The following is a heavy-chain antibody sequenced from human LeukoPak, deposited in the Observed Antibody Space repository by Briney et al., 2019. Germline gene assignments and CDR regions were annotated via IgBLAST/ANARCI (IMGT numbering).Heavy chain of an antibody. Sequence: SETLSLTCTVSGGSISSSTYYRGWIRQPPGKGLEWIGYFHNSGTSTYNPSLKSRVTISADTSKNQFSLKLNSLTTADTAVYYCTRGAGWLIDSWGQGILVTVSS. V-gene: IGHV4-61*05. D-gene: IGHD5-12*01. CDR2: FHNSGTS. CDR1: GGSISSSTYY. CDR3: TRGAGWLIDS. J-gene: IGHJ5*01.